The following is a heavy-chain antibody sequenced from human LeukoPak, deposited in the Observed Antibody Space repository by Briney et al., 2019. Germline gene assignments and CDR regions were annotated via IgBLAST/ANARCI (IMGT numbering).Heavy chain of an antibody. CDR2: IKQDESEK. Sequence: GGSLRLSCEASGFTFSNYWMSWFRQAPGKGLEWVANIKQDESEKKYVDSVKGRFTISRDNVKNSLSLQMNSLRAEDTAVYYCARVNDYDSGSLYRPVDYWGQGTLVTVSS. CDR3: ARVNDYDSGSLYRPVDY. J-gene: IGHJ4*02. D-gene: IGHD3-10*01. V-gene: IGHV3-7*01. CDR1: GFTFSNYW.